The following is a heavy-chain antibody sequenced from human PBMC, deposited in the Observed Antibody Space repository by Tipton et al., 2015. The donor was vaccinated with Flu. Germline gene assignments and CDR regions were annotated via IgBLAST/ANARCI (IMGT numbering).Heavy chain of an antibody. CDR2: IHHSGNT. Sequence: TLSLTCAVSGGSIININWWSWVRQPPGKGLEWMGEIHHSGNTNYNPSLKSRVTISVESNNHSSLKLTSVTAADTAVYYCATRSLTFGQFDYWGQGTLVTVSS. CDR1: GGSIININW. CDR3: ATRSLTFGQFDY. J-gene: IGHJ4*02. V-gene: IGHV4-4*02. D-gene: IGHD2-15*01.